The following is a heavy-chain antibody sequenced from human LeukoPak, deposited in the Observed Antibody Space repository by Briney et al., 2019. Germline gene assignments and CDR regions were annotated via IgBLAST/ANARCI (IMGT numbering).Heavy chain of an antibody. D-gene: IGHD2-2*01. V-gene: IGHV4-31*03. CDR2: KYYSGSA. Sequence: PSETLSLTCSVSGVSVSDGRYYWTWIRQHPGKGLEWIGYKYYSGSAKYNPSLKSRLTISIDTSKNQFSLHLSSVTAADTATYYCATPDCSSISCLDVFNMWGQGTRVTVSS. CDR3: ATPDCSSISCLDVFNM. J-gene: IGHJ3*02. CDR1: GVSVSDGRYY.